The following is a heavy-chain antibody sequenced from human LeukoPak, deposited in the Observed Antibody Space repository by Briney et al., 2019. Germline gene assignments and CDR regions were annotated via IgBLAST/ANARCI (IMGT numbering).Heavy chain of an antibody. CDR3: AALISMVRGVHFDY. Sequence: PGGSLRLSCAASGFTFSDHDRDWVRQAPGKGLEWVGRTRNKANSYTTEYAASVKGRFTISRDDSKNSLYLQMNSLKPEHPAVHHCAALISMVRGVHFDYWGQGTLVTVSS. CDR2: TRNKANSYTT. V-gene: IGHV3-72*01. D-gene: IGHD3-10*01. J-gene: IGHJ4*02. CDR1: GFTFSDHD.